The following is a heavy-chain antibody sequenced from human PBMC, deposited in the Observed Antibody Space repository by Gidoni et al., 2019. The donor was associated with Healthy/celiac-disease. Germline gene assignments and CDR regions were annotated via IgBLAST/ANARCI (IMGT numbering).Heavy chain of an antibody. CDR3: AKDSSSWYVSYYYYGMDV. J-gene: IGHJ6*02. CDR1: GFTFSSSG. CDR2: IRYDGSNK. V-gene: IGHV3-30*02. D-gene: IGHD6-13*01. Sequence: QVQLVESGGGVFQPGGSLRLSCAASGFTFSSSGMHWVRQAPGKGLEWVAFIRYDGSNKDYADSVKGRFTISRDNSKNTLYLQMNSLRAEDTAVYYCAKDSSSWYVSYYYYGMDVWGQGTTVTVSS.